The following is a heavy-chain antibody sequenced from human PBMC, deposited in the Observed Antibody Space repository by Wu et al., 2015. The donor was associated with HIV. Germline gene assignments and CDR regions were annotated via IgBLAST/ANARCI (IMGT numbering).Heavy chain of an antibody. V-gene: IGHV1-18*01. CDR1: GYTFTNYD. CDR3: ARGGVYGVNVGDYSYYYYIDV. CDR2: ISAHSGNT. Sequence: QVQLVQSGAEVKKPGASVKVSCKASGYTFTNYDISWVRQAPGQGLQWMGWISAHSGNTKYAQKLQGRVTMTTDTSTSSAYMELRSLRSDDTAVYYCARGGVYGVNVGDYSYYYYIDVWGKGTTVTVSS. D-gene: IGHD4-23*01. J-gene: IGHJ6*03.